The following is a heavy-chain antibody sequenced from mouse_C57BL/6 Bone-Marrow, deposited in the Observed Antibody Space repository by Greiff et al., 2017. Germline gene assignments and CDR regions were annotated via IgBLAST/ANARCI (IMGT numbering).Heavy chain of an antibody. CDR3: ASDRGALTRNSYAMVD. J-gene: IGHJ4*01. Sequence: EVKLVESGGGLVKPGGSLKLSCAASGFTFSSYAMSWVRQTPEKGLEWVANISDGGSYTYYPDNVKGRFTISRDNAKNNLYLQMSHLKSEDTAMYYCASDRGALTRNSYAMVDWGRGTSVTVSS. CDR1: GFTFSSYA. CDR2: ISDGGSYT. V-gene: IGHV5-4*03. D-gene: IGHD2-1*01.